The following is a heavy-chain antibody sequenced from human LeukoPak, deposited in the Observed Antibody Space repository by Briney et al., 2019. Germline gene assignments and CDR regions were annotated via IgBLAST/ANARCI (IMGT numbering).Heavy chain of an antibody. J-gene: IGHJ4*02. V-gene: IGHV3-49*04. Sequence: GGSLRLSCTASGFTFGDYAMSWVRQAPGKGLEWVGFIRSKAYGGTTEYAASVKGRFTISRDDSKSIAYLQMNSLKTEDTAVYYCTRDDCYGSGSYDYWGQGTLLTVSS. CDR2: IRSKAYGGTT. CDR3: TRDDCYGSGSYDY. D-gene: IGHD3-10*01. CDR1: GFTFGDYA.